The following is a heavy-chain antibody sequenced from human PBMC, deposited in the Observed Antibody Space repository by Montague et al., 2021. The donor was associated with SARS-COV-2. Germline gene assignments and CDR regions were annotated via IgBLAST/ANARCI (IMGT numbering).Heavy chain of an antibody. D-gene: IGHD5-18*01. V-gene: IGHV3-23*01. Sequence: SLRLSCAASGFTFSSFAVSWVRQAPGKGLEWVSTITASGDGTYYADSVKGRFTISRDNSKNTLYLQMISLRAEDTAVYFCAEGYSYGSHTFDIRGQGTMVTVSS. CDR3: AEGYSYGSHTFDI. J-gene: IGHJ3*02. CDR2: ITASGDGT. CDR1: GFTFSSFA.